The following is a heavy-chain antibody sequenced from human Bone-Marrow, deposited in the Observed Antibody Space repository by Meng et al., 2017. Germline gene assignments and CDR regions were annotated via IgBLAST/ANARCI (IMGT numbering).Heavy chain of an antibody. D-gene: IGHD6-13*01. Sequence: EVQLGASGGGLVKAGGSRRLSCGASGLSFTDAWMSWVRQAPGKGLEWVGRIKRNSDGGTIDYAAPVKGRFTISRDDSKNTLYLQMDSLITEDTAVYFCATGAAAADHWGQGTLVTVSS. J-gene: IGHJ4*02. V-gene: IGHV3-15*01. CDR3: ATGAAAADH. CDR1: GLSFTDAW. CDR2: IKRNSDGGTI.